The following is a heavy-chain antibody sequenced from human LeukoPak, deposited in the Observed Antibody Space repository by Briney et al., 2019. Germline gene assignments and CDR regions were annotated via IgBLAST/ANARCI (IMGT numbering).Heavy chain of an antibody. Sequence: SETLSLTCTVSRGSISSGGYFWSWIRQLPGKGLEYIVYIYYSGSTYYNPSLKSRVTISVDTSKNQFSLKLSSVTAADTAVYYCAREGQSYSGSGSYGYYYYGMDVWGQGTTVTVSS. V-gene: IGHV4-31*03. J-gene: IGHJ6*02. CDR1: RGSISSGGYF. CDR2: IYYSGST. D-gene: IGHD3-10*01. CDR3: AREGQSYSGSGSYGYYYYGMDV.